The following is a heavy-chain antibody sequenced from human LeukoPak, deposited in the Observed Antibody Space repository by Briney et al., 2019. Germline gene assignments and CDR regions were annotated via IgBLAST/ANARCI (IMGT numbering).Heavy chain of an antibody. V-gene: IGHV3-48*03. CDR1: GFAFSSYE. Sequence: GGSLRLSCAAAGFAFSSYEMNWVRQAPGKGLGWVSYISSSGSTIYYADSVKGRFTIYRDNAKNSLYLQMNSLRAEDTAVYYCARDAPVTDYWGQGTLVTVSS. CDR2: ISSSGSTI. CDR3: ARDAPVTDY. J-gene: IGHJ4*02. D-gene: IGHD4-17*01.